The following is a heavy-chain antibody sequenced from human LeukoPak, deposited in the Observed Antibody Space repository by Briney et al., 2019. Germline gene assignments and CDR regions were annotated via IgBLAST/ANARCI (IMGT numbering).Heavy chain of an antibody. CDR3: AREEGARWSDYYYYMDV. CDR1: GYSISSGYY. V-gene: IGHV4-38-2*02. CDR2: IYHSGST. Sequence: SETLSLTCAVSGYSISSGYYWGWIRQPPGKGLEWIGSIYHSGSTYYNPSLKSRVTISVDTSKNQFSLKLSSVTAADTAVYYCAREEGARWSDYYYYMDVWGKGTTVTVSS. J-gene: IGHJ6*03. D-gene: IGHD2-15*01.